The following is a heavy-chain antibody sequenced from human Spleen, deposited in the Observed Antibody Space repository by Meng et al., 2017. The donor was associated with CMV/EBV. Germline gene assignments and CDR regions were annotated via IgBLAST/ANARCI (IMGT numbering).Heavy chain of an antibody. CDR1: GYTFTGYY. CDR2: INPNSGGT. J-gene: IGHJ4*02. D-gene: IGHD3-22*01. Sequence: ASVKVSCKASGYTFTGYYMHWVRQAPGQGLEWMGWINPNSGGTNYAQKFQGRVTMTRDTSISKAYMELRRLRSDDTAVYYCARDQRKRYYYDSSGHLDYWGQGTLVTVSS. CDR3: ARDQRKRYYYDSSGHLDY. V-gene: IGHV1-2*02.